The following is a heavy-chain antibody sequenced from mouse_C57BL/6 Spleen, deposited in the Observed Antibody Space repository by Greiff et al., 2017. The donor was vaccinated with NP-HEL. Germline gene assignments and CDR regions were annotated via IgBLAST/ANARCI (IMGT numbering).Heavy chain of an antibody. CDR2: IYPRSGNT. J-gene: IGHJ2*01. Sequence: VMLVESGAELARPGASVKLSCKASGYTFTSYGISWVKQRTGQGLEWIGEIYPRSGNTYYNEKFKGKATLTADKSSSTAYMELRSLTSEDSAVYFCAREFPLYYYGSSYDWGQGTTLTVSS. CDR3: AREFPLYYYGSSYD. CDR1: GYTFTSYG. V-gene: IGHV1-81*01. D-gene: IGHD1-1*01.